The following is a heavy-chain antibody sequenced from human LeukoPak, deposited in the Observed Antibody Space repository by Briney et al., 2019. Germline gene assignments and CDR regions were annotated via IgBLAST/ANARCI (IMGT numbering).Heavy chain of an antibody. V-gene: IGHV3-48*01. Sequence: PGGSLRLSCAASGFTFNGYSMNWVRQAPGKGLEWVSYINGRGDAIYYADSAKGRFTISRDNAENSLFLQMNSLRAEDTAVYYCAKDLSRITMIVGSAFDIWGQGTMVTVSS. D-gene: IGHD3-22*01. J-gene: IGHJ3*02. CDR2: INGRGDAI. CDR1: GFTFNGYS. CDR3: AKDLSRITMIVGSAFDI.